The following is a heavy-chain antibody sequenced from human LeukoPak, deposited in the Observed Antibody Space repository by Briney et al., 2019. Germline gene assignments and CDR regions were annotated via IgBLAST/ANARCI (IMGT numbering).Heavy chain of an antibody. V-gene: IGHV3-15*01. J-gene: IGHJ4*02. CDR2: IKSKSDGGTT. CDR1: GFTFSAVW. CDR3: TTAGLMNLAATDY. D-gene: IGHD1-26*01. Sequence: GGSLRLSCAASGFTFSAVWMTRVRQAPGKGLEWVGRIKSKSDGGTTDYAAPVKGRFTVSRDDSRNTLFLQMNSLKTEDTAVYYCTTAGLMNLAATDYWGQGALVTVSS.